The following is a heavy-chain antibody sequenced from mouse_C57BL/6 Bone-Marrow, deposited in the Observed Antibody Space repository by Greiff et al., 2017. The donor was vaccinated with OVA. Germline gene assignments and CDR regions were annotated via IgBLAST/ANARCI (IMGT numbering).Heavy chain of an antibody. V-gene: IGHV2-2*01. CDR1: GFSLTSYG. D-gene: IGHD2-2*01. J-gene: IGHJ2*01. CDR2: IWSGGST. Sequence: QVQLQQSGPGLVQPSQCLSITCTVSGFSLTSYGVHWVRQSPGKGLEWLGVIWSGGSTDYNAAFISRLSISKDNSKSQVFFKMNSLQADDTAIYYCAGMVTTGYYFDYWGQGTTLTVSS. CDR3: AGMVTTGYYFDY.